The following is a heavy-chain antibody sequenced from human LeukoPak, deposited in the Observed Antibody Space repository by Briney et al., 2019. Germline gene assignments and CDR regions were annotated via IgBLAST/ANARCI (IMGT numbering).Heavy chain of an antibody. V-gene: IGHV3-53*01. Sequence: GGSLRLSCAASEFTVSNSYMTWVRQAPGKGLEWVSVIYEGGGRYYGDSVKGRFTISKDNFENTVYLQMNSLRADGTAVYYCARVDIVSGILVWGQGTLVTVSS. CDR3: ARVDIVSGILV. CDR2: IYEGGGR. J-gene: IGHJ4*02. D-gene: IGHD5/OR15-5a*01. CDR1: EFTVSNSY.